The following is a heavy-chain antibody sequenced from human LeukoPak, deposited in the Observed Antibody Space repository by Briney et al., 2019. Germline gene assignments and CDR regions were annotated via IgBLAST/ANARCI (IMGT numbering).Heavy chain of an antibody. CDR2: INPGSGGT. D-gene: IGHD3-10*01. Sequence: GASVKVSCKASEYTFTTYYIHWVRQAPGQGLEWMGRINPGSGGTNYAQKFQGRVTMTGDTSFSTAYMELSRLRSDDTAVYYCARGSGRYYVGYWYFDLWGRGTLVTVSS. V-gene: IGHV1-2*06. J-gene: IGHJ2*01. CDR3: ARGSGRYYVGYWYFDL. CDR1: EYTFTTYY.